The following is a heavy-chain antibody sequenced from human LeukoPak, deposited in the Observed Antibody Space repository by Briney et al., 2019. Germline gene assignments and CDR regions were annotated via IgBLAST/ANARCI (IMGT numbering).Heavy chain of an antibody. CDR1: GGSFSGYY. CDR2: INHSGST. J-gene: IGHJ4*02. CDR3: ARGDYYDSSGYGYYFDY. D-gene: IGHD3-22*01. Sequence: PSETLSLTCAVYGGSFSGYYWSWIRQPPGKGLEWIGEINHSGSTNYNPSLKSRVTISVDTSKNQFSLKLSSVTAADTAVYYCARGDYYDSSGYGYYFDYWGQGTLVTVSS. V-gene: IGHV4-34*01.